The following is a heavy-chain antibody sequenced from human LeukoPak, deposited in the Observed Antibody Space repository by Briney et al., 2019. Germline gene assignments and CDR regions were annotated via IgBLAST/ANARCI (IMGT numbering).Heavy chain of an antibody. J-gene: IGHJ4*02. CDR2: IYYSGTT. CDR3: ARGKQQLVPAPGDY. Sequence: SETLSLTCTVSGGSISSYYWSWIRQPPGKGLEWIGYIYYSGTTNYNPSLKSRVTISVDTPKNQFSLKLSSVTAADTAVYYCARGKQQLVPAPGDYWGQGTLVTVSS. V-gene: IGHV4-59*01. CDR1: GGSISSYY. D-gene: IGHD6-13*01.